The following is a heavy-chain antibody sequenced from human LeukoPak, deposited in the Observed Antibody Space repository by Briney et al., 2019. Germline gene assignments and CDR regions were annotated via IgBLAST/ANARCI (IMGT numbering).Heavy chain of an antibody. J-gene: IGHJ6*02. V-gene: IGHV4-34*01. CDR2: INHSGST. CDR3: ARDGGSGWYGIYYYYGMDV. D-gene: IGHD6-19*01. Sequence: PSETLSLTCAVYGGSLSGYWWDWIRQPPGKGLEWIGEINHSGSTNYNPSLKSRVTISVDTSKNQFSLNLSSVTAADTAVYYCARDGGSGWYGIYYYYGMDVWGQGTTVTVSS. CDR1: GGSLSGYW.